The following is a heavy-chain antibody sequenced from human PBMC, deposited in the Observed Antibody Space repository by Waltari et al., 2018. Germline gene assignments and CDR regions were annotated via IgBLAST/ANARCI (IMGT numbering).Heavy chain of an antibody. Sequence: QVHLQESGPGLMKPSETLSLTCTVSGGSIRDYYWGWIRQPAGKGLEWIGRIYSSGSTNYNPSLTGRVTMSVDTSKGQFSLKLTSVTAADTAIYYCVRDGRYFSGSYSHFDYWGQGALVIVSS. J-gene: IGHJ4*02. D-gene: IGHD1-26*01. CDR2: IYSSGST. CDR1: GGSIRDYY. V-gene: IGHV4-4*07. CDR3: VRDGRYFSGSYSHFDY.